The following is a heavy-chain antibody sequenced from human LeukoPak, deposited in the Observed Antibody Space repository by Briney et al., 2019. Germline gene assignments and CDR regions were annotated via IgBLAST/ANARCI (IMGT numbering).Heavy chain of an antibody. Sequence: SETLSLTCTVSGGSISSGGYYWSWIRQPPGKGLEWIGYIYHSGSTYYNPSLKSRVTISVDRSKNQFSLKLSSGTAANTAVYYCAIAGFTSGYYTIDYWGQGTLVTVSS. CDR2: IYHSGST. CDR3: AIAGFTSGYYTIDY. CDR1: GGSISSGGYY. D-gene: IGHD3-3*01. V-gene: IGHV4-30-2*01. J-gene: IGHJ4*02.